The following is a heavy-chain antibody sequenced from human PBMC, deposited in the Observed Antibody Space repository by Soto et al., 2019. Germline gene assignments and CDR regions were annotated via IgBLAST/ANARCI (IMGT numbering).Heavy chain of an antibody. J-gene: IGHJ4*02. D-gene: IGHD1-26*01. Sequence: QVQLQESGPGLVKPSETLSLTCTVSGGSISSYYWSWIRQPPGKGLECIGYIYYSGSTNYNPSLRSRFTISVDTSKNQFSLKLSSVTAADTAVYYCARRWGRVFDYWGQGTLVTVSS. CDR3: ARRWGRVFDY. CDR1: GGSISSYY. CDR2: IYYSGST. V-gene: IGHV4-59*08.